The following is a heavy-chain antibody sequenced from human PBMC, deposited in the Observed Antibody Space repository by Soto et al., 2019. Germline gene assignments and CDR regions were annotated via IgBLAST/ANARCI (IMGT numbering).Heavy chain of an antibody. CDR1: GFTFSDYA. J-gene: IGHJ4*02. CDR3: AKGGRKWLVTSDFNY. Sequence: VQLVESGGGVVQPGRSLRLSCAASGFTFSDYAMHWVRQAPGKGLEWVAVVSHDGRNTHYADSVKCRFTISRDSSKKTVALEMTSLRAEYTAVYYCAKGGRKWLVTSDFNYWGQGALVTVSS. CDR2: VSHDGRNT. V-gene: IGHV3-30*18. D-gene: IGHD6-19*01.